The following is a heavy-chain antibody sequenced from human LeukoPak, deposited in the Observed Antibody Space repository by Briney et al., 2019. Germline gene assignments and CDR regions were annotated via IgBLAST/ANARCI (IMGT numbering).Heavy chain of an antibody. D-gene: IGHD3-10*01. CDR2: ISYDGSNK. J-gene: IGHJ1*01. CDR1: GFTFSSYA. Sequence: QTGGSLRLSCAASGFTFSSYAMHWVRQAPGKGLEWVAVISYDGSNKYYADSVKGRFTISRDNSKNTLYLQMNSLRAEDTAVYYCAGLPYYWGQGTLVTVSS. V-gene: IGHV3-30-3*01. CDR3: AGLPYY.